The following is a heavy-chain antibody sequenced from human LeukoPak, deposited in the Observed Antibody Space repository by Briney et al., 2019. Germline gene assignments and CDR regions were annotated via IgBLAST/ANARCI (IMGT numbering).Heavy chain of an antibody. J-gene: IGHJ4*02. CDR2: ISSNGGST. CDR1: GSTFSSYA. Sequence: GGSLRLSCAASGSTFSSYAMHWVRQAPGKGLEYVSAISSNGGSTYYANSVKGRFTISRDNSKNTLYLQMGSLRAEDMAVYYCARGRSTMIVARYFDYWGQGTLVTVSS. D-gene: IGHD3-22*01. CDR3: ARGRSTMIVARYFDY. V-gene: IGHV3-64*01.